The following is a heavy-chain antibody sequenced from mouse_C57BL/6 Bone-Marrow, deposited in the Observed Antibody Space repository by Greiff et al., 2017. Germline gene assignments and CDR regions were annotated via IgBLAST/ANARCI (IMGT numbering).Heavy chain of an antibody. Sequence: EVMLVESGGDLVKPGGSLKLSCAASGFTFSSYGMSWVRQTPDKRLEWVATISSGGSYTYYPDSVKGRFTISRDNAKNTLYLQMSSLKSEDTAMYYCARRSTTVVARNYAMDYWGQGTSVTVSS. V-gene: IGHV5-6*02. CDR2: ISSGGSYT. D-gene: IGHD1-1*01. J-gene: IGHJ4*01. CDR1: GFTFSSYG. CDR3: ARRSTTVVARNYAMDY.